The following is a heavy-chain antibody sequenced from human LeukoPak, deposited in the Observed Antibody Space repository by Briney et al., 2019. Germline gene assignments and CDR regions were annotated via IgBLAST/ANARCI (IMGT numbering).Heavy chain of an antibody. D-gene: IGHD3-10*01. CDR2: ISAYNGDT. CDR3: ARDLSASGSGYDAFDI. V-gene: IGHV1-18*01. CDR1: GYTFTSYG. Sequence: ASVKVSCKASGYTFTSYGISWVRQAPGQGLEWMGWISAYNGDTNYAQKVQGRVTMTTDTSTTTAYMELRSLRSDDTAVYYCARDLSASGSGYDAFDIWGQGTMVTVSS. J-gene: IGHJ3*02.